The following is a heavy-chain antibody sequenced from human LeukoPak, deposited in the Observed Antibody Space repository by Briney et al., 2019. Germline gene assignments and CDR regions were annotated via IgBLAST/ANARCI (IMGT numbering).Heavy chain of an antibody. CDR3: ARQASYYDFWSGYYSGGAFDI. V-gene: IGHV5-51*01. CDR1: GYSFTNYW. CDR2: VYPGDSDT. D-gene: IGHD3-3*01. Sequence: GESLKISCKGSGYSFTNYWIGWVRQMPGKGLELMGIVYPGDSDTRYSPSFQGQVTISADKSISAAYLQWGSLRASDTAMYYCARQASYYDFWSGYYSGGAFDIWGQGTMVTVSS. J-gene: IGHJ3*02.